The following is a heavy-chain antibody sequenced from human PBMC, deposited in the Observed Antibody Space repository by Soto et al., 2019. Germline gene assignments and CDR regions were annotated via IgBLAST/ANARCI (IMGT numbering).Heavy chain of an antibody. CDR2: ISSSSSTI. V-gene: IGHV3-48*02. CDR3: AGSTYYYDSSGYYYYGMDV. CDR1: GFTFSSYS. Sequence: GGSLRLSCAASGFTFSSYSMNWVRQAPGKGLEWVSYISSSSSTIYYADSVKGRFTISRDNAKNSLYLQMNSLRDEDTAVYYCAGSTYYYDSSGYYYYGMDVWGQGTTVTVSS. D-gene: IGHD3-22*01. J-gene: IGHJ6*02.